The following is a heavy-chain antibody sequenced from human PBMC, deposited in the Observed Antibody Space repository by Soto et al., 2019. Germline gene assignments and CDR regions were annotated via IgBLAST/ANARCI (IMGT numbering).Heavy chain of an antibody. D-gene: IGHD1-26*01. CDR3: VRGASLNFDY. CDR1: GFTFNDYY. J-gene: IGHJ4*02. V-gene: IGHV3-11*01. Sequence: GGSLRLSCVASGFTFNDYYMSWIRQAPGKGLEWVSYISSSGSTIYYADSVKGRFTISRDNAKNSLYLQMNSLRAEDTAFYYCVRGASLNFDYWGQGTLVTVSS. CDR2: ISSSGSTI.